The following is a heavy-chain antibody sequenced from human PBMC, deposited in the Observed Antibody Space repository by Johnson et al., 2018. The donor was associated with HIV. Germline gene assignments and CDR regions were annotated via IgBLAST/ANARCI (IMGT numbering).Heavy chain of an antibody. V-gene: IGHV3-30*04. CDR2: ISYDGSKR. D-gene: IGHD5-24*01. CDR3: AKEGMGWLHHDAFDI. CDR1: GFTFSSYA. Sequence: QVQLVESGGGVVQPGRSLRLSCAASGFTFSSYAMHWVRQAPGKGLEWVAVISYDGSKRYYADSVRGRFTISRDNSKNTLYLQMNSLRAEDTAVYYCAKEGMGWLHHDAFDIWGQGTMVTVSS. J-gene: IGHJ3*02.